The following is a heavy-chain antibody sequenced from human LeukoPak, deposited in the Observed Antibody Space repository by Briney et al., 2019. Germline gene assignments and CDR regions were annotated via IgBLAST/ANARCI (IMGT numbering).Heavy chain of an antibody. CDR3: AREGRAYRYSSSWYPTPSWFDP. J-gene: IGHJ5*02. D-gene: IGHD6-13*01. CDR1: GYTFTSYY. CDR2: INPSGGST. Sequence: ASVKVSCKASGYTFTSYYMHWVRQAPGQGLEWMGIINPSGGSTSYAQKFQGRVTMTRDMSTRTVYMELSSLRSEDTAVYYCAREGRAYRYSSSWYPTPSWFDPWGQGTVVTVSS. V-gene: IGHV1-46*01.